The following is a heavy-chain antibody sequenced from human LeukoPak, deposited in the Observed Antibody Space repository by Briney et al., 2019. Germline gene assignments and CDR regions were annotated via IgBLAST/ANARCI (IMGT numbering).Heavy chain of an antibody. CDR3: AREEYQLLDYYYYGMDV. V-gene: IGHV3-7*03. D-gene: IGHD2-2*01. CDR2: IKQDGSEK. CDR1: GFTFSSYW. J-gene: IGHJ6*02. Sequence: PGGSLRLSCAASGFTFSSYWMSWVRQAPGKGLEWVANIKQDGSEKYYVDSVKGRFTISRDNAKNSLYLQMNSLRAEDTAVYYCAREEYQLLDYYYYGMDVWGQGTTVTVSS.